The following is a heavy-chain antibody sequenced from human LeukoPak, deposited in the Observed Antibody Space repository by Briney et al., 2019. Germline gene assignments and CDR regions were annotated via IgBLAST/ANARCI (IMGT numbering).Heavy chain of an antibody. J-gene: IGHJ4*02. CDR3: ASSIVGAIRPLYSFDY. Sequence: SETLSLTCAVYGGSFSSYYWSWIRQPPGKGLEWIGYIYYSGSTNYNPSLKSRVTISVDTSKNQFSLKLSSVTAADTAVYYCASSIVGAIRPLYSFDYWGQGTLVTVSS. CDR2: IYYSGST. D-gene: IGHD1-26*01. V-gene: IGHV4-59*08. CDR1: GGSFSSYY.